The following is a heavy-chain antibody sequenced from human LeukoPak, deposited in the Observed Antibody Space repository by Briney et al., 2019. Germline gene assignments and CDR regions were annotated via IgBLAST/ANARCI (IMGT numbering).Heavy chain of an antibody. D-gene: IGHD6-19*01. Sequence: SQTLSLTCTVSGYSISSGYYWGWIRQPPGKGLEWIGSIYHSGSTYYNPSLKSRVTISVDTSKNQFSLKLSSVTAADTAVYYCASPYSSGWYRFHAFDIWGQGTMVTVFS. J-gene: IGHJ3*02. V-gene: IGHV4-38-2*02. CDR3: ASPYSSGWYRFHAFDI. CDR1: GYSISSGYY. CDR2: IYHSGST.